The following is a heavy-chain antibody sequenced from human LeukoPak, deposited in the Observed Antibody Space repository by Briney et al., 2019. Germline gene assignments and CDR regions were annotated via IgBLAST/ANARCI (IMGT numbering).Heavy chain of an antibody. CDR1: GFTFISYS. Sequence: GGSLRLSCAASGFTFISYSMSWVRQAPGKGLEWVSSISSSGSYKYYADSVKGRFTISRDNSKNTLYLQMNSLRADDTAVYYCVGSGWYGYFDYWGQGTLVTVSS. CDR3: VGSGWYGYFDY. D-gene: IGHD6-19*01. J-gene: IGHJ4*02. V-gene: IGHV3-21*04. CDR2: ISSSGSYK.